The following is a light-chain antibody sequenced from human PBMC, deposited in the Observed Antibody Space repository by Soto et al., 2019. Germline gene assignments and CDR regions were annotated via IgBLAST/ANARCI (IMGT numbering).Light chain of an antibody. J-gene: IGLJ2*01. CDR3: SSYAGSNNLV. CDR1: SSDVGDYNY. CDR2: EVS. V-gene: IGLV2-8*01. Sequence: QSVLTQPPSASGSPGQSVTISCTGTSSDVGDYNYVSWYQLRPGKAPKLIIYEVSKRPSGVPDRFSGSKSGNTASLTVSGLQAEDEADYYCSSYAGSNNLVFGGGTKLTVL.